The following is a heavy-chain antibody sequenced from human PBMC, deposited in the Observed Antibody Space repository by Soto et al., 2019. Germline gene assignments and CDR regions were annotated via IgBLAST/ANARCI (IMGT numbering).Heavy chain of an antibody. CDR1: GGSISSYY. CDR3: ARKSRNLQGAFDI. CDR2: IYYSGST. V-gene: IGHV4-59*01. D-gene: IGHD4-4*01. J-gene: IGHJ3*02. Sequence: QVQLQESGPGLVKPSETLSLTCTVSGGSISSYYWSWIRQPPGKGLEWIGYIYYSGSTNYNPSLKSRVTISVDTSKNQFSLKLSSVTAADTAVYYCARKSRNLQGAFDIWGQGTMVTVSS.